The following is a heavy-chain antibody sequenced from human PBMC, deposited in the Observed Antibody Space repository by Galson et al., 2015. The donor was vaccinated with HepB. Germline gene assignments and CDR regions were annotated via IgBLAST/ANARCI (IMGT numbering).Heavy chain of an antibody. CDR2: ISGSGGST. CDR3: AKTIVVVPAAMPGYDWYFDL. V-gene: IGHV3-23*01. CDR1: GFTFSSYA. J-gene: IGHJ2*01. D-gene: IGHD2-2*01. Sequence: SLRLSCAASGFTFSSYAMSWVRQAPGKGLEWVSAISGSGGSTYYADSVKGRFTISRDNSKNTLYLQMNSLRAEDTAVYYCAKTIVVVPAAMPGYDWYFDLWGRGTLVTVSS.